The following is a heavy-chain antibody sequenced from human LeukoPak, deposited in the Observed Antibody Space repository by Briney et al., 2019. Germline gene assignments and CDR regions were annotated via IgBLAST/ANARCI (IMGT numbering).Heavy chain of an antibody. V-gene: IGHV3-7*01. CDR2: IKQDGSEK. D-gene: IGHD6-19*01. J-gene: IGHJ4*02. Sequence: GGSLRLSCAASGFTFSYYWMSWVRQAPGKGLEWVANIKQDGSEKYNVDSLKGRFTISRDDARNSLYLQMNSLRAEDTAVYYCVREETYSSGWYGPDYWGQGTLVTVSS. CDR1: GFTFSYYW. CDR3: VREETYSSGWYGPDY.